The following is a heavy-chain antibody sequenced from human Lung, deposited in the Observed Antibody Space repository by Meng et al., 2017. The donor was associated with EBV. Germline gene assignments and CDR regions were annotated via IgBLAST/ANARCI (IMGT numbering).Heavy chain of an antibody. CDR3: ARDSPLDGYSLLDY. CDR2: IDPNTGNP. CDR1: GYTFTSYA. J-gene: IGHJ4*02. V-gene: IGHV7-4-1*02. D-gene: IGHD5-24*01. Sequence: QVQLVQSGSELKQPGTSVQVSCRPSGYTFTSYASNWVRQAPGQGPDWMGWIDPNTGNPTYDQGFTGRFVFSLDTSVSTAYLQINSLRADDTAVYYCARDSPLDGYSLLDYWGQGTLVTVSS.